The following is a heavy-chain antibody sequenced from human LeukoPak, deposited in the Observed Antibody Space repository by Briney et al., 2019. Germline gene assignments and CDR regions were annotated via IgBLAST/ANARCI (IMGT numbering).Heavy chain of an antibody. D-gene: IGHD4-17*01. CDR1: GGSISSYY. V-gene: IGHV4-59*01. CDR3: ARMLMTTVPHGAFDI. CDR2: IYYSGST. J-gene: IGHJ3*02. Sequence: SETLSLTCTVSGGSISSYYWSWIRQPPGKGLEWIGYIYYSGSTNYNPSLKSRVTISVDTSKNQFSLKLSSVTAADTAVYYCARMLMTTVPHGAFDIWGQGTMVTVSS.